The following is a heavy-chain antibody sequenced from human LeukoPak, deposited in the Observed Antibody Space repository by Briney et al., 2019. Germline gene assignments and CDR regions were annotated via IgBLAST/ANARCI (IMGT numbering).Heavy chain of an antibody. CDR1: GGSFSGYY. J-gene: IGHJ4*02. CDR2: INHSGST. D-gene: IGHD1-7*01. V-gene: IGHV4-34*01. Sequence: SETLSLTCAVYGGSFSGYYWSWIRQPPGKGLEWIGEINHSGSTNYNPSLKSRVTISVDTSKNQFSLKLSSVTAADTAAYYCARLSGTAAFDYWGQGTLVTVSS. CDR3: ARLSGTAAFDY.